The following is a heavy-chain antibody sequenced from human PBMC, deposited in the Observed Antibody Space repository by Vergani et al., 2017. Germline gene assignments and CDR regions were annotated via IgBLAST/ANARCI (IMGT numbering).Heavy chain of an antibody. Sequence: QEQLVQSGAEVRKPGASVKVSCKASGYNFTSFDINWVRLATGQGLEWMGWMNPKSGNTAYAAKFQGRITMTRDSSTDTAYMAMKSLRSEDTAIYFCARGVLDSKYRHNWFGPWGQGPVVTVSS. CDR3: ARGVLDSKYRHNWFGP. CDR1: GYNFTSFD. V-gene: IGHV1-8*01. CDR2: MNPKSGNT. D-gene: IGHD3/OR15-3a*01. J-gene: IGHJ5*02.